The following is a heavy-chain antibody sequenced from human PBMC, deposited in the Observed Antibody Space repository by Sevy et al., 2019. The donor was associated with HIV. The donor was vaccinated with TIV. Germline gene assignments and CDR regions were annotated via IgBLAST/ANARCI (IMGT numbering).Heavy chain of an antibody. CDR3: ASSRTYYDFWSGYYYYYGMDV. D-gene: IGHD3-3*01. Sequence: GGSLRLSCAASGFTFSSYAMSWVRQAPGKGLEWVSAISGSGGSTYYADSVKDRFTISRDNSKNTLYLQMNSLRAEDTAVYYCASSRTYYDFWSGYYYYYGMDVWGQGTTVTVSS. CDR1: GFTFSSYA. V-gene: IGHV3-23*01. CDR2: ISGSGGST. J-gene: IGHJ6*02.